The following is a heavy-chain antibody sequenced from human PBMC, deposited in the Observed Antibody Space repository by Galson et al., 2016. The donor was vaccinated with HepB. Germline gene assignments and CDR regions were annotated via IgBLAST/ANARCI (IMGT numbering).Heavy chain of an antibody. CDR1: GLTSINAW. Sequence: SLRLSCAASGLTSINAWINWVRLPPGKGLEWLGRIEIKNEGGRRDYAVPVKGRFTFSRDDSGDTVYLQMNDLKTEDTALYYSTTAPDYWGQGTLVTVSS. CDR2: IEIKNEGGRR. J-gene: IGHJ4*02. CDR3: TTAPDY. V-gene: IGHV3-15*04.